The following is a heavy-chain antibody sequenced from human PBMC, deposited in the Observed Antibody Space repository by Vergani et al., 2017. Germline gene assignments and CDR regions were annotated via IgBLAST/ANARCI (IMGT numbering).Heavy chain of an antibody. V-gene: IGHV3-33*03. Sequence: QVQLVESGGGVVQPGRSLRLSCAASGFTFSSYGMHWVRQAPGKGLEWVAVIWYDGSNKYYADSVKGRFTISRDNAKNSLYLQMNSLRAEDTALYYCAKAKSPFGIQLGTLCDYWGQGTLVTVSS. D-gene: IGHD5-18*01. CDR1: GFTFSSYG. CDR3: AKAKSPFGIQLGTLCDY. J-gene: IGHJ4*02. CDR2: IWYDGSNK.